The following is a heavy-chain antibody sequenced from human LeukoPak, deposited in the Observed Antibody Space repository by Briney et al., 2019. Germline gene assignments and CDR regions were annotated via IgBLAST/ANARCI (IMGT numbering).Heavy chain of an antibody. Sequence: GGSLRLSCAASGFTFSTYAMSWVRQAPGKGLEWVSGISGTGDDTYYADSVKGRFTISRDNSKNTLYLQMNSLRAEDTAVYYCAKRLQFDPWGQGTLVTVSS. CDR1: GFTFSTYA. CDR3: AKRLQFDP. CDR2: ISGTGDDT. J-gene: IGHJ5*02. V-gene: IGHV3-23*01.